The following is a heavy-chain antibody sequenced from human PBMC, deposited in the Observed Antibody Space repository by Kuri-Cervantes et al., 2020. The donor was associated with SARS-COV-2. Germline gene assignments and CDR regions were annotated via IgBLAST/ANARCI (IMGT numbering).Heavy chain of an antibody. D-gene: IGHD2-2*01. CDR3: ARGGDIVVVPAAIEFLRRFDP. Sequence: GGSLRLSCAASGFTFSSYGMHWVRQAPGKGLEWVAVIWYDGSNKYYADSVKGRFTISRDNSKNTLYLQMNSPRAEDTAVYYCARGGDIVVVPAAIEFLRRFDPWGQGTLVTVSS. CDR1: GFTFSSYG. J-gene: IGHJ5*02. V-gene: IGHV3-33*08. CDR2: IWYDGSNK.